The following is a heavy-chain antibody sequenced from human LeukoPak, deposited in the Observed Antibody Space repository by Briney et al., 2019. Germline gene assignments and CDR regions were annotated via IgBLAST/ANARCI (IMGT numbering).Heavy chain of an antibody. V-gene: IGHV4-61*02. CDR3: ARGPPYAPGVLDV. CDR1: GYSISSGYY. J-gene: IGHJ6*04. CDR2: IYNSGTT. Sequence: PSETLSFTCTVSGYSISSGYYWSWIRQPAGKGLEWIGRIYNSGTTNYNPSLKSRVTILVDTSKNLFSLKLPSVTAADTAVYFCARGPPYAPGVLDVWGKGTTVTISS. D-gene: IGHD7-27*01.